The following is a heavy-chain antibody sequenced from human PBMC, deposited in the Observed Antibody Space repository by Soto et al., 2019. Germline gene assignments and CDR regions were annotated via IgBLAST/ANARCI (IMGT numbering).Heavy chain of an antibody. V-gene: IGHV4-59*08. Sequence: QVQLQESGPGLVKPSETLSLTCTVSGGSISTYYWNWIRQPPGKGLEWIGYIYYGGSANYNPSLKSRVTISVDTPKKQFSLKLSSVTAADTAVYYCARGGHCTNGVCSALDYWGQGTLVTVSS. D-gene: IGHD2-8*01. J-gene: IGHJ4*02. CDR1: GGSISTYY. CDR3: ARGGHCTNGVCSALDY. CDR2: IYYGGSA.